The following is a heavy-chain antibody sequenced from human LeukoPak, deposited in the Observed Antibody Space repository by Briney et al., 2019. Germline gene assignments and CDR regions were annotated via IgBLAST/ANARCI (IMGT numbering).Heavy chain of an antibody. V-gene: IGHV3-48*03. D-gene: IGHD3-16*01. CDR1: GFTFSSYE. J-gene: IGHJ4*02. Sequence: LAGGSLRLSCAASGFTFSSYEMNWVRQAPGKGLEWVSYISSSGSTIYYADSVKGRFTISRDNAKNSLYLQMNSLRAEDTAVYYCARGAGEDYVFSYWGQGTLVTVSS. CDR2: ISSSGSTI. CDR3: ARGAGEDYVFSY.